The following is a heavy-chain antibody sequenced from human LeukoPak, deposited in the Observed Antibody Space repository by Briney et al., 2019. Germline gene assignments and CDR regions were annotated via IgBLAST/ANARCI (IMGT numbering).Heavy chain of an antibody. D-gene: IGHD6-19*01. CDR1: GGSISSYY. Sequence: PSETLSLTCTVSGGSISSYYWSWIRQPPGKGLEWIGYIYYSGSTDYNPSLKSRVTISVDTSNNQFSLKLRSVTAADTAVYYCARHIRAGYSSGWYPDFDYWGQGTLVTVSS. CDR2: IYYSGST. J-gene: IGHJ4*02. V-gene: IGHV4-59*08. CDR3: ARHIRAGYSSGWYPDFDY.